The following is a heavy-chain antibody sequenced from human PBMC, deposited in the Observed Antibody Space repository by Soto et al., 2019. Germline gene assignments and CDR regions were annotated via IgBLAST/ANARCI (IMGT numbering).Heavy chain of an antibody. D-gene: IGHD3-9*01. V-gene: IGHV4-34*01. J-gene: IGHJ4*02. Sequence: KPSETLSLTCAVYGGSFSGYYWSWIRQPPGKGLEWIGEINHSGSTNYNPSLKSRVTISVDTSKNQFSLKLSSVTAAGTAVYYCARVGPYYDILTGYYTRYYFDYWGQGTLVTVSS. CDR2: INHSGST. CDR1: GGSFSGYY. CDR3: ARVGPYYDILTGYYTRYYFDY.